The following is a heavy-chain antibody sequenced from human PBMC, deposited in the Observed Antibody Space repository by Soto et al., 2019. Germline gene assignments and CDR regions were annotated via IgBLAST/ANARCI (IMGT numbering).Heavy chain of an antibody. CDR2: IWYDGSNK. J-gene: IGHJ6*02. CDR3: ARGSTGDTAMVSLFYYYYGMDV. CDR1: GFTFSSYG. D-gene: IGHD5-18*01. Sequence: GSSLRLSSAASGFTFSSYGMHWVRQAPGKGLEWVAVIWYDGSNKYYADSVKGRFTISRDNSKNTLYLQMNSLRAEDTAVYYCARGSTGDTAMVSLFYYYYGMDVWGQGTTVTVSS. V-gene: IGHV3-33*01.